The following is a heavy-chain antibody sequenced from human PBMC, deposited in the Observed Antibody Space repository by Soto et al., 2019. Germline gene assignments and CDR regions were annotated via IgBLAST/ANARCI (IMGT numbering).Heavy chain of an antibody. CDR1: GFTFNIHA. J-gene: IGHJ1*01. CDR3: AWAYCSGGTCQSSEYFQH. V-gene: IGHV3-23*01. Sequence: EVQLLESGGRLVQPGGSLRLSCAASGFTFNIHAMSWVRQAPGKGLQWVSTIAPGADYTNYADSVRGRFAISRDNSRNAVYLHMNNLRAEDTALYYCAWAYCSGGTCQSSEYFQHWGQGTLVTVSP. CDR2: IAPGADYT. D-gene: IGHD2-15*01.